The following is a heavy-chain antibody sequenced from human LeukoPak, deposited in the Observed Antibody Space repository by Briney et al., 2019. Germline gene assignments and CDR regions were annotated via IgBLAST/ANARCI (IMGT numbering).Heavy chain of an antibody. CDR2: ISGSGGST. V-gene: IGHV3-23*01. D-gene: IGHD2-21*02. CDR1: GFTVSSNY. Sequence: PGGSLRLSCAASGFTVSSNYMSWVRQAPGRGLEWVSSISGSGGSTNYADSVKGRFTISRDNSKNTLYLQMNSLRAEDTAVYYCAKGCGGACYHFDPWGQGTLVTVSS. CDR3: AKGCGGACYHFDP. J-gene: IGHJ5*02.